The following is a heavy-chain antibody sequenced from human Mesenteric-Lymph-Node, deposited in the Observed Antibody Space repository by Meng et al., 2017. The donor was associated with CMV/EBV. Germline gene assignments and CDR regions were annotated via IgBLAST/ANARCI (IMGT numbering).Heavy chain of an antibody. D-gene: IGHD3-10*01. Sequence: GESLKISCKGSGYNFINYWIGWVRQMPGKGLEWMGIIYPGDSDARYSPSYEDQVTLSVDKSIDAAHVQWSSLKASDTAMYYCARVDLITVVRGVVLPRAFDIWGQGTLVTVSS. CDR2: IYPGDSDA. CDR3: ARVDLITVVRGVVLPRAFDI. CDR1: GYNFINYW. V-gene: IGHV5-51*01. J-gene: IGHJ3*02.